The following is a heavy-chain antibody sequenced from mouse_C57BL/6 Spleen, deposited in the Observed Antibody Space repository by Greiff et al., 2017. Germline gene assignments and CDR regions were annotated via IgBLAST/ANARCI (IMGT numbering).Heavy chain of an antibody. D-gene: IGHD1-1*01. Sequence: EVMLVESGGGLVKPGGSLKLSCAASGFTFSSYAMSWVRQTPEKRLEWVATISDGGSYTYYPDNVKGRFTISRDNAKNNLYLQMSHLKSEDTAMYYCARDRCITTVVAPHWYFDVWGTGTTVTVSS. CDR3: ARDRCITTVVAPHWYFDV. CDR1: GFTFSSYA. J-gene: IGHJ1*03. V-gene: IGHV5-4*01. CDR2: ISDGGSYT.